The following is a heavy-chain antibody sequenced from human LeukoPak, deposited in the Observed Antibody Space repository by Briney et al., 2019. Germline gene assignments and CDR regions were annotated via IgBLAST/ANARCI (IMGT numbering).Heavy chain of an antibody. Sequence: PSEALSLTCTVSGGSISSYYWSWIRQPPGKGLEWIGYIYYSGSTNYNPSLKSRVTISVDTSKNQFSLKLSSVTAADTAVYYCAREFDFWSGYYTGSNWFDPWGQGTLVTVSS. J-gene: IGHJ5*02. CDR2: IYYSGST. D-gene: IGHD3-3*01. CDR1: GGSISSYY. V-gene: IGHV4-59*12. CDR3: AREFDFWSGYYTGSNWFDP.